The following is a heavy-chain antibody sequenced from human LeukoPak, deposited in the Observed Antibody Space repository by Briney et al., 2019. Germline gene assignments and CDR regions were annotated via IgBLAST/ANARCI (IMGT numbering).Heavy chain of an antibody. D-gene: IGHD3-22*01. CDR3: VRDSYDTSGSDF. CDR1: GFTVSSSY. V-gene: IGHV3-53*01. J-gene: IGHJ4*02. CDR2: IYRDGST. Sequence: GGSLRLSCAASGFTVSSSYLSWVRQAPGKGLQWVSVIYRDGSTYYADSVKGRFTISRDNSKNTLYLQMNSLRAEDTAVYYCVRDSYDTSGSDFWGQGTLVTVSS.